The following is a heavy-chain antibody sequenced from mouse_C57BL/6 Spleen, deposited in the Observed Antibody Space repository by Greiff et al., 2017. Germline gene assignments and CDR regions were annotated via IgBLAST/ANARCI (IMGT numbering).Heavy chain of an antibody. J-gene: IGHJ3*01. D-gene: IGHD1-1*01. CDR1: GYTFTSYT. Sequence: QVHVKQSGAELVRPGASVKMSCKASGYTFTSYTMHWVNQRPGQGLEWIGYINPSSCYTKYNQKFKDKAPLTAAKSSSTAYMQLSSLTSEGAGVYDCARWGSSAFAYWGQGTLVTVSA. CDR2: INPSSCYT. CDR3: ARWGSSAFAY. V-gene: IGHV1-4*01.